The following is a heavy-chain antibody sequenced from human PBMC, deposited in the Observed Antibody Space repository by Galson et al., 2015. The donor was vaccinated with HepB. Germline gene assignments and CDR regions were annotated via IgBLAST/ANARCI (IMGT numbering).Heavy chain of an antibody. V-gene: IGHV3-21*01. CDR2: ISSSDSYI. J-gene: IGHJ3*02. CDR3: ARVLGDAFDI. Sequence: SLRLSCAASGFTFSSYSMHWVRQAPGKGLEWVSSISSSDSYIYYADSVKGRFTISRDNAKNSLYLQMNSLRAEDTAVYYCARVLGDAFDIWGQGTMVTVSS. CDR1: GFTFSSYS. D-gene: IGHD7-27*01.